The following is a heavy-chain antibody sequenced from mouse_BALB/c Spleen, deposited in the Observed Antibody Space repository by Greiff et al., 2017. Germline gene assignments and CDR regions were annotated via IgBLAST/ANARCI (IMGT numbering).Heavy chain of an antibody. CDR3: ARYDVGYAMDY. D-gene: IGHD2-14*01. CDR2: INPSTGYT. J-gene: IGHJ4*01. Sequence: QVQLKQSGAELAKPGASVKMSCKASGYTFTSYWMHWVKQRPGQGLEWIGYINPSTGYTEYNQKFKDKATLTADKSSSTAYMQLSSLTSEDSAVYYCARYDVGYAMDYWGQGTSVTVSS. V-gene: IGHV1-7*01. CDR1: GYTFTSYW.